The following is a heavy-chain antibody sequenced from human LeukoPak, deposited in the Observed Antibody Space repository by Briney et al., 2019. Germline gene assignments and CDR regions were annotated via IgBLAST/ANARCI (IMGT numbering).Heavy chain of an antibody. CDR1: GYTFTGYY. CDR3: ARNRFGGVIDYGMDV. Sequence: ASVKVSCKASGYTFTGYYIHWVRQAPGQGLEWMGWINPNSGGTNYAQKFQGWVTMTRDTSISTAYMELSRLRSDDTAVYYCARNRFGGVIDYGMDVWGEGTTVTVSS. J-gene: IGHJ6*04. V-gene: IGHV1-2*04. CDR2: INPNSGGT. D-gene: IGHD3-16*02.